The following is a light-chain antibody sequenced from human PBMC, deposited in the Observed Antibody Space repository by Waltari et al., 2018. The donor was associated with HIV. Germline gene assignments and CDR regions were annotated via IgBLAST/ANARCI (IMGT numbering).Light chain of an antibody. CDR2: HNN. J-gene: IGLJ2*01. CDR1: TSNIGAAYD. V-gene: IGLV1-40*01. Sequence: QSVLTQPPSVSGAPGQRVTIACAGSTSNIGAAYDVHWYQQFPGTAPKLIIYHNNNRPSGVPDRFYGSKSDTSASLAITGLQPEDEADYYCQSYDNSLSAVVFGGGTKLTVL. CDR3: QSYDNSLSAVV.